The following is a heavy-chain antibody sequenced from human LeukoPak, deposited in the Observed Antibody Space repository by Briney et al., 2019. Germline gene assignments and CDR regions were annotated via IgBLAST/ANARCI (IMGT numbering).Heavy chain of an antibody. Sequence: PSETLSLTCTVSGGSVSSGSYYWSWIRQPPGKGLEWIGYIYYSESTNYNPSLKSRVTISVDTSKNQFSLKLSSVTAADTAVYYCARVYGDYGWVFDYWGQGTLVTVSS. CDR2: IYYSEST. J-gene: IGHJ4*02. CDR3: ARVYGDYGWVFDY. CDR1: GGSVSSGSYY. V-gene: IGHV4-61*01. D-gene: IGHD4-17*01.